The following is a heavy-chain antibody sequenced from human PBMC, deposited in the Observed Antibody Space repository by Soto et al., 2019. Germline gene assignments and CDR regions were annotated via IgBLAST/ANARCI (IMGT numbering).Heavy chain of an antibody. CDR2: IIPIFGTA. V-gene: IGHV1-69*06. CDR1: GYTFTSYA. D-gene: IGHD3-10*01. CDR3: ARLYYGSGSYYINWFDP. Sequence: QVQLVQSGAEVKKPGASVKVSCKASGYTFTSYAISWVRQAPGQGLEWMGGIIPIFGTANYAQKFQGRVTITADKSTSTAYMELSSLRSEDTAVYYCARLYYGSGSYYINWFDPWGQGTLVTVSS. J-gene: IGHJ5*02.